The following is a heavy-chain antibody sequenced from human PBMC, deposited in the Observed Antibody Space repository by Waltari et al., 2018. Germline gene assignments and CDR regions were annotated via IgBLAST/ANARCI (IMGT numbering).Heavy chain of an antibody. Sequence: EVQLVESGGGLVKPGGSLRLSCAASGFTFSSYSMNWVRQAPGKGLGGVSSINSSIRYISYADSVKGRFTIPRDNAKNSLYLQMNSRRAEDTAVYYCARTGANYYMDVWGKGTTVTVSS. CDR3: ARTGANYYMDV. D-gene: IGHD1-26*01. J-gene: IGHJ6*03. CDR2: INSSIRYI. CDR1: GFTFSSYS. V-gene: IGHV3-21*01.